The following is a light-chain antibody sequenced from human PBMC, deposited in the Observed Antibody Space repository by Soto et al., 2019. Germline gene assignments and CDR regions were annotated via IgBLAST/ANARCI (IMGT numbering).Light chain of an antibody. CDR1: TGAVTSGHY. Sequence: QAVVTQEPSLTVSPGGTVTLTCGSNTGAVTSGHYPYWFQQKPGQAPRTLIYDTSNKHSWTPARFSGSLLGGKAALTLSGAQPEDEAEYYCFLSYSGTREVFGGGTKLTVL. CDR3: FLSYSGTREV. V-gene: IGLV7-46*01. J-gene: IGLJ2*01. CDR2: DTS.